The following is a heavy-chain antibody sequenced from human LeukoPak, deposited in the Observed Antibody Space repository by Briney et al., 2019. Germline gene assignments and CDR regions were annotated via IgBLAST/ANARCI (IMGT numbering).Heavy chain of an antibody. J-gene: IGHJ4*02. CDR1: GFSFSSFA. D-gene: IGHD5-24*01. Sequence: GGSLRLSCAASGFSFSSFAMHWVRQAPGKGLEWVAIISYDGSYKDYADSVKGRFTISRDTAKNSLYLQMNSLRAEDTAVYYCARGWRYFDYWGQGTLVTVSS. CDR3: ARGWRYFDY. V-gene: IGHV3-30*04. CDR2: ISYDGSYK.